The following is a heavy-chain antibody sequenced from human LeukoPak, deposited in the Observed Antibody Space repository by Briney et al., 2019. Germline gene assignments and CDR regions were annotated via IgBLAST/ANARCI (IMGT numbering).Heavy chain of an antibody. V-gene: IGHV4-59*01. D-gene: IGHD3-10*01. J-gene: IGHJ6*02. CDR2: IYYSGST. CDR3: ARCSYYGSGSYFYGMDV. CDR1: GGSISSYY. Sequence: SETLSLTCTVSGGSISSYYWSWIRQPPGKGLEWIGYIYYSGSTNYNPSLKSRVTISIDTSKNQFSLKLNSVTAADTAAYYCARCSYYGSGSYFYGMDVWGQGTTVTVS.